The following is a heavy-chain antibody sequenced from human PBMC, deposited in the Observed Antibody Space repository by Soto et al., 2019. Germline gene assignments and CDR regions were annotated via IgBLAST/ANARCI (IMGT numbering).Heavy chain of an antibody. CDR3: ARARWGHIVVVVAATRQYNWFDP. Sequence: SVKVSCKASGGTFSSYAISWVRQAPGQGLEWMGGIIPIFDTANYAQKFQGRVTITADESTSTAYMELSSLRSEDTAVYYCARARWGHIVVVVAATRQYNWFDPWGQGTLVTVSS. V-gene: IGHV1-69*13. D-gene: IGHD2-15*01. CDR1: GGTFSSYA. CDR2: IIPIFDTA. J-gene: IGHJ5*02.